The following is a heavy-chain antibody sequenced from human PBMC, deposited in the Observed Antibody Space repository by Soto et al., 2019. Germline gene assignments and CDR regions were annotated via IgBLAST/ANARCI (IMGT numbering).Heavy chain of an antibody. J-gene: IGHJ4*02. V-gene: IGHV4-31*03. CDR1: GGSISSGGSY. Sequence: QVQLQESGPGLVKPSQTLSVTCTVSGGSISSGGSYWSGIRQHPGKGLEWIGYIHYSGTTYYNPSLKSRVTISIDTSKKQFSLKLSSVTAADTAVYYCARDRDSYGFHDYWGQGTLVTVSS. CDR3: ARDRDSYGFHDY. D-gene: IGHD5-18*01. CDR2: IHYSGTT.